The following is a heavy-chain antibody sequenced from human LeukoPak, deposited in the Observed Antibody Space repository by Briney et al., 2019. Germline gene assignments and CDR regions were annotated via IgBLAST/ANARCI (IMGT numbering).Heavy chain of an antibody. Sequence: GGSLRLSCAVSGLNFRSFWMSWVRQAPGKGLEWVANIKQDETEKFYVDSVKGRFTISRDNAKNSLYLQMNSLRVEDSVVYYCARGFYFSMTELYYLDLWGRGTLVTVSS. V-gene: IGHV3-7*04. CDR3: ARGFYFSMTELYYLDL. D-gene: IGHD2-8*01. CDR2: IKQDETEK. CDR1: GLNFRSFW. J-gene: IGHJ2*01.